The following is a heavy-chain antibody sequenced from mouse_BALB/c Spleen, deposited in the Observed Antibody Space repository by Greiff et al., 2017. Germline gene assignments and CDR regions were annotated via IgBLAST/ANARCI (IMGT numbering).Heavy chain of an antibody. Sequence: EVQLQESGAELVRSGASVKLSCTASGFNIKDYYMHWVKQRPEQGLEWIGWIDPENGDTEYAPKFQGKATMTADTSSNTAYLQLSSLTSEDTAVYYCNVGVLQFAYWGQGTLVTVSA. CDR1: GFNIKDYY. CDR2: IDPENGDT. D-gene: IGHD1-1*01. J-gene: IGHJ3*01. V-gene: IGHV14-4*02. CDR3: NVGVLQFAY.